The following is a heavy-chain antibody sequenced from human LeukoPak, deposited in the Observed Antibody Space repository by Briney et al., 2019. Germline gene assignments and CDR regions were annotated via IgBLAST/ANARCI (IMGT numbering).Heavy chain of an antibody. D-gene: IGHD3-3*01. J-gene: IGHJ4*02. Sequence: SETLSLTCAVYGGSFSGYYWSWIRQPPGKGLEWIGEINHSGSTNHNPSLKSRVTISVDTSKNQFSLKLSSVTAANTAVYYCARCSRPGRRHSFLSGYQFDYWGQGTLVTVSS. CDR3: ARCSRPGRRHSFLSGYQFDY. V-gene: IGHV4-34*01. CDR1: GGSFSGYY. CDR2: INHSGST.